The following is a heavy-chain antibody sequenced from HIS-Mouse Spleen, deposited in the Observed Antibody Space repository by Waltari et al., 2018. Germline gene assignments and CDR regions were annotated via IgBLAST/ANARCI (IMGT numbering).Heavy chain of an antibody. CDR3: ARDRLGRGPGYYYYGMDV. CDR1: GYTFPGHY. Sequence: QVQLVQSGAEVKKPGASVKVACKSSGYTFPGHYIHWVLQAPGQGLEWMGWLNPNSGGTNYAQKFQGRVTMTRDTSISTAYMELSRLRSDDTAVYYCARDRLGRGPGYYYYGMDVWGQGTTVTVSS. D-gene: IGHD7-27*01. CDR2: LNPNSGGT. V-gene: IGHV1-2*02. J-gene: IGHJ6*02.